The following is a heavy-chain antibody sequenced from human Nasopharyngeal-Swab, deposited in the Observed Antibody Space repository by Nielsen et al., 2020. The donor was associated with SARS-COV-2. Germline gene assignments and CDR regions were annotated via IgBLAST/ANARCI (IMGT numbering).Heavy chain of an antibody. V-gene: IGHV4-31*02. Sequence: WIRQPPGKGLEWIGYIYYSGSTYYNPSLKSRVTISVDTSKNQFSLKLSSVTAADTAVHYCARDRVVPAAMWAYYYYYGMDVWGQGTTVTVSS. J-gene: IGHJ6*02. D-gene: IGHD2-2*01. CDR2: IYYSGST. CDR3: ARDRVVPAAMWAYYYYYGMDV.